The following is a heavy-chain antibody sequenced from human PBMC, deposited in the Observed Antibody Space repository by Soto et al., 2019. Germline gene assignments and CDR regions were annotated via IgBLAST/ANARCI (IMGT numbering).Heavy chain of an antibody. D-gene: IGHD5-18*01. CDR1: GFTFSSYE. V-gene: IGHV3-48*03. CDR3: ARRGYTRADAFYI. Sequence: GGSLRLSCAASGFTFSSYEMNWVRQAPGKGLEWVSYISSSGSTIYYADSVKGRFTISRDNAKNSLYLQMNSLRAEDTAVYYCARRGYTRADAFYIRGQGTMVTVSS. J-gene: IGHJ3*02. CDR2: ISSSGSTI.